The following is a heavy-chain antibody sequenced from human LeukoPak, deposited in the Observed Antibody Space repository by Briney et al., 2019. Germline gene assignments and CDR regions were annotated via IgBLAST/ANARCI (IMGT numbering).Heavy chain of an antibody. Sequence: SETLSLTCTVSGGSISSSSYYWGWIRQPPGKGLEWIGSIYYSGSTYYNPSLKSRVTISVDTSKNQFSLKLSSVTAADTAVYYCARHGISGEYSSSRGDFDYWGQGTLVTVSS. CDR1: GGSISSSSYY. J-gene: IGHJ4*02. D-gene: IGHD6-6*01. CDR3: ARHGISGEYSSSRGDFDY. CDR2: IYYSGST. V-gene: IGHV4-39*01.